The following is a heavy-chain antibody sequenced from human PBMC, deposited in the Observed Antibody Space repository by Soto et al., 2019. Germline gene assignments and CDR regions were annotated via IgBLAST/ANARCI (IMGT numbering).Heavy chain of an antibody. D-gene: IGHD2-2*01. CDR3: AGASDSTCYNWLDP. J-gene: IGHJ5*02. CDR1: GGTFSNNG. Sequence: QVQLVQSGAEVKKPGSSVKVSCKASGGTFSNNGIRWVRQAPGQRPEFMGGIIPTFGTTNYAHKFRGRVTITADESTATAYMELNSLRSEDTAVYYCAGASDSTCYNWLDPWGQGTLVTVSS. V-gene: IGHV1-69*01. CDR2: IIPTFGTT.